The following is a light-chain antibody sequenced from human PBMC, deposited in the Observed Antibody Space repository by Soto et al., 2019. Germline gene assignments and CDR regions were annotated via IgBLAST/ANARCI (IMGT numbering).Light chain of an antibody. V-gene: IGKV3-20*01. CDR2: GAS. CDR1: QSVRNNN. CDR3: QQYNSSPPDT. Sequence: EIVLTQSPGTLSLSPGEGATLSCRASQSVRNNNLAWYQQKPGQAPRLLIYGASRRATGIPDRFSGSGSGTNFTLTISRLEPEDVAVYYCQQYNSSPPDTFGQGTKLEIK. J-gene: IGKJ2*01.